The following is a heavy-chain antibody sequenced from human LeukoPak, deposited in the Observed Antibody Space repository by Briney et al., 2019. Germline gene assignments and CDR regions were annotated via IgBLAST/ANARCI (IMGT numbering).Heavy chain of an antibody. V-gene: IGHV1-2*02. CDR2: NNPNSGGT. D-gene: IGHD6-13*01. J-gene: IGHJ4*02. CDR3: ARALYSSSWFDY. Sequence: GASVKVSCKASGYTFTGYCMHWVRQAPGQGLEWMGWNNPNSGGTNYAQKFQGRVTMTRDTSISTAYMELSRLRSDDTAVYYCARALYSSSWFDYWGQGTLVTVSS. CDR1: GYTFTGYC.